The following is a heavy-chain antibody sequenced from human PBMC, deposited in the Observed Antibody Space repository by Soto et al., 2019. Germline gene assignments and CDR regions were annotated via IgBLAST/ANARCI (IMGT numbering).Heavy chain of an antibody. Sequence: PGESLKISCKGSGYSFTSYWIGWVRQMPGKGLEWMGIIYPGDSDTRYSPSFQGQVTISADKSISTAYLQWSSLKASDTAMYYCASGDYDRGYYYGMDVWGQGTTVTVSS. D-gene: IGHD4-17*01. CDR1: GYSFTSYW. CDR2: IYPGDSDT. J-gene: IGHJ6*02. CDR3: ASGDYDRGYYYGMDV. V-gene: IGHV5-51*01.